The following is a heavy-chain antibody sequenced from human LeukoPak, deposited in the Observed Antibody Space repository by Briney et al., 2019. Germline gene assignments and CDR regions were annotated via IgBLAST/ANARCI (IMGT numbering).Heavy chain of an antibody. D-gene: IGHD6-13*01. V-gene: IGHV1-46*01. CDR2: INPSGGST. CDR1: GYTFTSYY. J-gene: IGHJ1*01. CDR3: ARDRLRRYSSSWTGEYFQH. Sequence: ASVKVSCKASGYTFTSYYMHWVRQAPGQGLEWMGIINPSGGSTSYAQKFQGRVTMTRDTSTSTVYMELSSLRSEDTAVYYCARDRLRRYSSSWTGEYFQHWGQGTLVTVPS.